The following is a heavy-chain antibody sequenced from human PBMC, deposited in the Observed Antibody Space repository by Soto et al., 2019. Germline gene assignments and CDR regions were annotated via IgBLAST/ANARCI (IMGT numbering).Heavy chain of an antibody. J-gene: IGHJ2*01. V-gene: IGHV4-59*01. CDR2: IHYSGTT. CDR3: ARSVQSSGWDSWYFDL. D-gene: IGHD6-19*01. CDR1: AGSISSYY. Sequence: QVQLQESGPGLVKTSETLSLTCTVSAGSISSYYWSWIRQAPGKELEWIAYIHYSGTTNYNPSLKSRVTRSVDTSRNQFSLNLSSVRGADTAVYYCARSVQSSGWDSWYFDLWGRGTLVTVSS.